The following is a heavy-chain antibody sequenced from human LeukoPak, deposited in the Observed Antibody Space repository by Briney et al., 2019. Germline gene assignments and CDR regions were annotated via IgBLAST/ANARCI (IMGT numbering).Heavy chain of an antibody. D-gene: IGHD2-15*01. CDR3: ASLLPYYYYMDV. J-gene: IGHJ6*03. V-gene: IGHV3-30*04. CDR2: ISYDGSNK. Sequence: GGSLRLSCAASGFTFSSYAMHWVRQAPGKGLEWVAVISYDGSNKYYADSVKGRFTISRDNAKNSLYLQMNSLRAEDTAVYYCASLLPYYYYMDVWGKGTTVTISS. CDR1: GFTFSSYA.